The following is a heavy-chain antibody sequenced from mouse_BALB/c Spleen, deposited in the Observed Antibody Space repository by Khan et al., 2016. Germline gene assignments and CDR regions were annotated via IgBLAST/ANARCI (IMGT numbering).Heavy chain of an antibody. J-gene: IGHJ3*01. V-gene: IGHV6-6*02. Sequence: EVKLEESGGGLVQPGGSMKLSCVASGFTFSSYWMSWVRQSPEKGLEWVAEIRLKSDNYATHYAESVKGKFTISRDDSKSRLYLQMNSLRDEDTGIYYCTGGMGFADWGQGTLVTVSA. CDR1: GFTFSSYW. CDR3: TGGMGFAD. D-gene: IGHD1-1*02. CDR2: IRLKSDNYAT.